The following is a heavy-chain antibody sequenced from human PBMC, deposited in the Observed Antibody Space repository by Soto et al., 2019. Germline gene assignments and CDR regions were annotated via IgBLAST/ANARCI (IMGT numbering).Heavy chain of an antibody. D-gene: IGHD2-15*01. CDR1: GFTFSSYS. V-gene: IGHV3-48*01. J-gene: IGHJ4*02. CDR3: ARDCGGGSCYVDY. Sequence: GSLRLSCAASGFTFSSYSMNWVRQAPGKGLEWVSYISRNSSTIYYADSVKGRFTISRDNAKNSLYLQMNSLRAEDTAVYYCARDCGGGSCYVDYWGQGTLVTVSS. CDR2: ISRNSSTI.